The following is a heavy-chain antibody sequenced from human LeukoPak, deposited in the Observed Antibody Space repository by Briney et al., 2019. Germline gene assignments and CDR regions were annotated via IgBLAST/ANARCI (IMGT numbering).Heavy chain of an antibody. D-gene: IGHD3-22*01. CDR2: VSSGSSTI. Sequence: GGSLRLSCAASGFTFSDYYMSWIRQAPGKGLEWVSYVSSGSSTIYYADSVKGRFTVSRDNGKRSLYLHMNSLRAEDTAMYYCASTSYDSSGYHAFDIWGQGTMVTVSS. CDR3: ASTSYDSSGYHAFDI. V-gene: IGHV3-11*04. CDR1: GFTFSDYY. J-gene: IGHJ3*02.